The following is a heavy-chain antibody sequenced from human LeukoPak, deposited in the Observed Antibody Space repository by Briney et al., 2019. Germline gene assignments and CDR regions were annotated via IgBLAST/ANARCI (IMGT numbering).Heavy chain of an antibody. V-gene: IGHV3-21*01. D-gene: IGHD2-8*01. J-gene: IGHJ4*02. CDR3: ARGLGYCTNGVCYTGGTFDY. Sequence: PGGSLRLSCAASGFTFSTYAMNWVRQAPGKGLEWVSSISSSSSYIYYADSVKGRFTISRDNAKNSLYLQMNSLRAEDTAVYYCARGLGYCTNGVCYTGGTFDYWGQGTLVTVSS. CDR1: GFTFSTYA. CDR2: ISSSSSYI.